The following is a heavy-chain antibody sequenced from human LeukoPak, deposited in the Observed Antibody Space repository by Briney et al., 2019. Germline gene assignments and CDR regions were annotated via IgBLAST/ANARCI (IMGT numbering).Heavy chain of an antibody. CDR3: ARAILGYPWVWFDP. J-gene: IGHJ5*02. D-gene: IGHD5-12*01. Sequence: AASVKVSCKASGYTFTSYDINWVRQATGQGLEWMGWTNPNSGNTGYAQKFQGRVTITRNTSISTAYMELSSLRSEDTAVYYCARAILGYPWVWFDPWGQGTLVTVSS. V-gene: IGHV1-8*03. CDR2: TNPNSGNT. CDR1: GYTFTSYD.